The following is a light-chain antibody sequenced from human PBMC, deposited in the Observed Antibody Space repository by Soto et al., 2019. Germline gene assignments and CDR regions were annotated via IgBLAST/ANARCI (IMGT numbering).Light chain of an antibody. CDR2: LGS. CDR3: MQALQTPLT. V-gene: IGKV2-28*01. J-gene: IGKJ4*01. CDR1: QSLLHSNGYNY. Sequence: DIVMTQSPLSLPVTPGEPASISCRSSQSLLHSNGYNYLDWYLQKPGQSPQLLVYLGSNRASGAPARFSGSGSGTDFTLKISRVEAEDVGVYYCMQALQTPLTFGGGTKVEIK.